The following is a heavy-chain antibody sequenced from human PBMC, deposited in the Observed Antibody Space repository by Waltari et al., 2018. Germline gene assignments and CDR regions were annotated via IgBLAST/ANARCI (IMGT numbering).Heavy chain of an antibody. Sequence: QVQLVESGGGVVQPGGSLRLSCAASGFTFSSYGMPWARKAPGKGLEWVAFIRYDGSNKYYADSVKGRFTISRDNSKNTLYLQMNSLRAEDTAVYYCAKDLVGDTPYYYYYMDVWGKGTTVTISS. D-gene: IGHD1-26*01. J-gene: IGHJ6*03. CDR3: AKDLVGDTPYYYYYMDV. V-gene: IGHV3-30*02. CDR2: IRYDGSNK. CDR1: GFTFSSYG.